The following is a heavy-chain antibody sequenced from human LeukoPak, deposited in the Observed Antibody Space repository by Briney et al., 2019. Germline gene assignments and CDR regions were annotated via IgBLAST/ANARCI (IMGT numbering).Heavy chain of an antibody. CDR1: GDSISSGDSY. Sequence: SQTLSLTCSVSGDSISSGDSYWSWIRQPAGKGLEWIGRIYTSGSASYNPSLKSRVTISLDTSKNQFSLKLSSVTAADTAVYLCARGSISVVIWGQGTLVTVSS. J-gene: IGHJ4*02. CDR3: ARGSISVVI. V-gene: IGHV4-61*02. CDR2: IYTSGSA. D-gene: IGHD6-6*01.